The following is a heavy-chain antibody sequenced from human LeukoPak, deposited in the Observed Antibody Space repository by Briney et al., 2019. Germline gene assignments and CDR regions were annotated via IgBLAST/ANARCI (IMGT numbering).Heavy chain of an antibody. CDR3: ARDGNVLWFRGLGYWFDP. CDR2: IWYDGSNK. D-gene: IGHD3-10*01. CDR1: GFTFSSYG. J-gene: IGHJ5*02. V-gene: IGHV3-33*01. Sequence: PGGSLRLSCAASGFTFSSYGMHWVRQAPGKGLEWVAAIWYDGSNKYYADSVKGRFTISRDNSKNTLYLQMNSLRAEDTAVYYCARDGNVLWFRGLGYWFDPWGQGTLVTVSS.